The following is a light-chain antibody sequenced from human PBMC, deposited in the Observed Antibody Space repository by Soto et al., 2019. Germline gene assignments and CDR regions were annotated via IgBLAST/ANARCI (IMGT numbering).Light chain of an antibody. V-gene: IGLV1-40*01. J-gene: IGLJ1*01. CDR2: GNS. Sequence: QSVLTQPPSVSGAPGQRVTISCTGGSSDIGAGYDVHWYQQLPGTAPKLLIYGNSNRPSGVPDRFSGSKSGTSASLAITGLQAEDEADYYCQSYDSSLSGSYVFGTGTQLTVL. CDR1: SSDIGAGYD. CDR3: QSYDSSLSGSYV.